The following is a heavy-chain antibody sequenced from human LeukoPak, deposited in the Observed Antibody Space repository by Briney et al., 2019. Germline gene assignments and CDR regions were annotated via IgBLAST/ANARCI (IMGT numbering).Heavy chain of an antibody. CDR1: GYTFTSYA. J-gene: IGHJ3*02. CDR3: ARTEQLSESDAFDI. D-gene: IGHD6-6*01. V-gene: IGHV7-4-1*02. Sequence: ASVKVSCEASGYTFTSYAMNWVRQAPGQGLEWMGWINTNTGNPTYAQGFTGRFVFSLDTSVSTAYLQISSLKAEDTAVYYCARTEQLSESDAFDIWGQGTMVTVSS. CDR2: INTNTGNP.